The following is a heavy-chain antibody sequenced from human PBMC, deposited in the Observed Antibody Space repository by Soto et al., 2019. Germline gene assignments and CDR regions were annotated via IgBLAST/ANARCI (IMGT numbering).Heavy chain of an antibody. CDR2: ISGSGGST. D-gene: IGHD3-16*01. CDR1: GFTFSSYA. CDR3: ANLPRRPLWYFDY. J-gene: IGHJ4*02. V-gene: IGHV3-23*01. Sequence: PGGSLRLSCAASGFTFSSYAMSWVRQAPGKGLEWVSAISGSGGSTYYADSVKGRFTISRDNSKNTLYLQMNSLRAEDTAVYYCANLPRRPLWYFDYWGQGTLVTVSS.